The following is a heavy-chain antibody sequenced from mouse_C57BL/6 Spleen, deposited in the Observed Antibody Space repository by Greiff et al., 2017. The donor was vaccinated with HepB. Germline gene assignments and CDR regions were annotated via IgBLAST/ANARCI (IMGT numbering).Heavy chain of an antibody. V-gene: IGHV1-74*01. J-gene: IGHJ3*01. Sequence: VQLQQSGAELVKPGASVKVSCKASGYTFTSYWMHWVKQMPGQGLEWIGRINPSDSDTNYNQKFKGKATLTVDKSSSTAYMQLSSLTSEDSAVYYGAIWGGSSTWFAYWGQGTLVTVSA. CDR1: GYTFTSYW. D-gene: IGHD1-1*01. CDR3: AIWGGSSTWFAY. CDR2: INPSDSDT.